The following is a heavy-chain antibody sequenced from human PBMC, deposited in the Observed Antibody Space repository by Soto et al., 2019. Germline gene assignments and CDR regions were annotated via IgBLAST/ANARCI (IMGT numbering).Heavy chain of an antibody. Sequence: QVQLQQSGPGLVKPSQTLSLTCAISGDSVSSNSAAWNWIRQSPSRGLEWLGRTYYRSKWFNDYAVSAKSRITVNPDTSKNQFSLQLNSVTPEDTAVYYCARVRYTSSSQGHGMDVWGQGTTVTVSS. V-gene: IGHV6-1*01. J-gene: IGHJ6*02. D-gene: IGHD6-6*01. CDR2: TYYRSKWFN. CDR3: ARVRYTSSSQGHGMDV. CDR1: GDSVSSNSAA.